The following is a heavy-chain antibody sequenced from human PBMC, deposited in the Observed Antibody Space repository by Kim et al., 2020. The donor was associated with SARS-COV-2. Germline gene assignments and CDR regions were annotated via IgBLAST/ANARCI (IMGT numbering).Heavy chain of an antibody. J-gene: IGHJ4*02. Sequence: DSVKGRFTISRDNAKNSLYLQMNSLSAEDTAVYYCARDTLSGYDFRYFDYWGQGTLVTVSS. D-gene: IGHD5-12*01. CDR3: ARDTLSGYDFRYFDY. V-gene: IGHV3-21*01.